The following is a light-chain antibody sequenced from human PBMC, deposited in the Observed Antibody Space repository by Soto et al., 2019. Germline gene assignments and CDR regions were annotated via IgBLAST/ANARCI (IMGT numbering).Light chain of an antibody. CDR1: QSVRSW. CDR2: KAS. Sequence: DIQMTQSPSTLSGSVGDIVTITCRASQSVRSWLAWYQQKPGKAPNLLISKASNLESGVPSRFSGSGSGTEFTLTISSLQPDDFATYFCQQYNYYPTFGQGTRLEIK. V-gene: IGKV1-5*03. CDR3: QQYNYYPT. J-gene: IGKJ5*01.